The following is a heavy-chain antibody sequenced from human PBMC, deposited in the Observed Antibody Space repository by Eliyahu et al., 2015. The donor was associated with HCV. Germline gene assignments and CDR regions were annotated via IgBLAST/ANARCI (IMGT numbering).Heavy chain of an antibody. CDR2: IIPIFGTA. V-gene: IGHV1-69*06. CDR3: ARAGLGELSLDY. D-gene: IGHD3-16*02. Sequence: TFSSYAISWVRQAPGQGLEWMGGIIPIFGTANYAQKFQGRVTITADKSTSTAYMELSSLRSEDTAMYYCARAGLGELSLDYWGQGTLVTVSS. J-gene: IGHJ4*02. CDR1: TFSSYA.